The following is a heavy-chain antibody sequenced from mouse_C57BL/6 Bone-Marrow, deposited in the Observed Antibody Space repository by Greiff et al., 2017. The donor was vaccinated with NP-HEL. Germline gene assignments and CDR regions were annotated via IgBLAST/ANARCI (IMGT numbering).Heavy chain of an antibody. CDR2: IDPSDSET. CDR1: GYTFTSYW. V-gene: IGHV1-52*01. D-gene: IGHD1-1*01. CDR3: ARGASVVGDYFDY. Sequence: QVQLQQPGAELVRPGSSVKLSCKASGYTFTSYWMHWVKQRPIQGLEWIGNIDPSDSETHYNQKFKDKATLTVDKSSSTAYMQLSSLTSEDSAVYYCARGASVVGDYFDYWGQGTTLTVSS. J-gene: IGHJ2*01.